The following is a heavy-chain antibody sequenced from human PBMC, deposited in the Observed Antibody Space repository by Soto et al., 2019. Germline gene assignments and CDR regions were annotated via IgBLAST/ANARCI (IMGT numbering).Heavy chain of an antibody. D-gene: IGHD2-8*01. CDR2: ISGGGNGT. Sequence: EVQLLESGGGLVRPGGSLRLSCAASGFTFYNYAMNWVRQAPGKGLEWVSTISGGGNGTYYADSVKGRFTISRDNSRNTVNLQVNSRRAEDTAVDYCAKKGLGSLATYCTTGDCHYAFDVWGQGTLVTVSS. V-gene: IGHV3-23*01. CDR3: AKKGLGSLATYCTTGDCHYAFDV. CDR1: GFTFYNYA. J-gene: IGHJ3*01.